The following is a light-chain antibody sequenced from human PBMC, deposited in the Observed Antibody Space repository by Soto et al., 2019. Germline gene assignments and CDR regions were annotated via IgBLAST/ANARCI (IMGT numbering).Light chain of an antibody. Sequence: EIVMTQSPATLSVSPGERATLFCRASQSVGRTLAWYQQKPGQSPRLLVYGASTRANGTPARFSGSGSGTEFTLTISSLQSKDVAVYYCQQYNQWPPYTFGQGTNVEIK. V-gene: IGKV3-15*01. CDR2: GAS. CDR3: QQYNQWPPYT. CDR1: QSVGRT. J-gene: IGKJ2*01.